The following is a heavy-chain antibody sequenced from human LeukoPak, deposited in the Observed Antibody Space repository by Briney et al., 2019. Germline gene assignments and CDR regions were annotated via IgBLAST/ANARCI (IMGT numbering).Heavy chain of an antibody. J-gene: IGHJ4*02. V-gene: IGHV5-51*01. CDR2: IYPHDSDT. Sequence: GESLKISCNGSGYTFSTYWIGWVRQLPGKGLEWMGLIYPHDSDTTYSPSFQGQVTISADESISTAFLQFNSLKASDSAIYFCARRFYYENTAYWGFDYWGRGTLVTVSS. CDR1: GYTFSTYW. CDR3: ARRFYYENTAYWGFDY. D-gene: IGHD3-22*01.